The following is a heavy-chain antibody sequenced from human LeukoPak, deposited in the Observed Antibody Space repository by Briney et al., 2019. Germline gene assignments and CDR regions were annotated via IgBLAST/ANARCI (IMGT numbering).Heavy chain of an antibody. J-gene: IGHJ1*01. Sequence: GGSLRLSCAASGFTFSSYAMSWVRQAPGKGLEWVSAISGSGGSTYYADSVKGRFTISRDNSKNTLYLQMNSLRAEDTAVYYCAKAGGYCSGGSCYRYFRHWGQGTLVTVSS. V-gene: IGHV3-23*01. CDR1: GFTFSSYA. CDR2: ISGSGGST. CDR3: AKAGGYCSGGSCYRYFRH. D-gene: IGHD2-15*01.